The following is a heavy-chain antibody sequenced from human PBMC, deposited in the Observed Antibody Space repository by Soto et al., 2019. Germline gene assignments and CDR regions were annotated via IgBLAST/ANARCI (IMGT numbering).Heavy chain of an antibody. CDR1: GDTVSSNSAA. D-gene: IGHD6-19*01. CDR3: AREEAVDGSTFDF. CDR2: TYYRSKWYN. V-gene: IGHV6-1*01. J-gene: IGHJ4*02. Sequence: SETLSLTCTISGDTVSSNSAAWNWIGQSASRGLEWLGRTYYRSKWYNEYAGSMKSRITINPETSKNQFSLYLSSVTPEDTAVYFCAREEAVDGSTFDFWGPAALVTVSS.